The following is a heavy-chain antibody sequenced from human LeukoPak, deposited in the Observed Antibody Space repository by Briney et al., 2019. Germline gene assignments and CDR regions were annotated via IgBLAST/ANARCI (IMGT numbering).Heavy chain of an antibody. Sequence: GGSLRLSCAASGFTFSSYGMHWVRQAPGKGLEWVAFIRYDGSNKYYADSVKGRFTISRDNSKNTLYLQMNSLRAEDTAVYYCAKVVPAAIGGLWAFDIWGQGTMVTVSS. CDR2: IRYDGSNK. J-gene: IGHJ3*02. V-gene: IGHV3-30*02. CDR1: GFTFSSYG. CDR3: AKVVPAAIGGLWAFDI. D-gene: IGHD2-2*02.